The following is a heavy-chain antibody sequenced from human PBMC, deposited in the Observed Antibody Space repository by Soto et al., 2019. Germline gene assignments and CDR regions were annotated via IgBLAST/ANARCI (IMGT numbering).Heavy chain of an antibody. J-gene: IGHJ3*02. D-gene: IGHD2-2*01. CDR3: ARDRGYSTFDI. V-gene: IGHV3-7*01. CDR2: MNQGGSEI. CDR1: GFTLSDHY. Sequence: EVQLVESGGGLVQPGGSLRLSCAGSGFTLSDHYIDWVRQAPGKGLEWVANMNQGGSEINYVDSVRGRFTISRDNAKNLLYLQMNSLRVEDTAVYHCARDRGYSTFDIWGQGTMATVSS.